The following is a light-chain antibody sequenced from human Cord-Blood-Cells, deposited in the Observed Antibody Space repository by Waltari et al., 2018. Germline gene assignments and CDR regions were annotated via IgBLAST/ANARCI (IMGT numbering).Light chain of an antibody. Sequence: EIVLTQSPATLFLSPGARASLPCRASQSVSSYLAWYQQKPGQAPRLLIYDASNRATGIPDRFSGSGSGTDFTLNISSLEPEDFGIYYCQQRSNWPLTFGGGTKVEIK. CDR3: QQRSNWPLT. J-gene: IGKJ4*01. CDR1: QSVSSY. CDR2: DAS. V-gene: IGKV3-11*01.